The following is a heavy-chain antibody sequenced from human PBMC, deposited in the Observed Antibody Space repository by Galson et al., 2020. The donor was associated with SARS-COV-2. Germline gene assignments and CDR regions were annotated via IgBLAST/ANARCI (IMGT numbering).Heavy chain of an antibody. D-gene: IGHD1-1*01. J-gene: IGHJ3*02. Sequence: SETLSLTCTVSGDSITNYYWSWIRQSPEKGLEWIGYLYYSGSSNYSPSPKSRLTLSLDKPKNQFSLRLRSVTAADTASYYCARVNQRERGRAFGSWGQGKMVTVSS. CDR1: GDSITNYY. V-gene: IGHV4-59*01. CDR3: ARVNQRERGRAFGS. CDR2: LYYSGSS.